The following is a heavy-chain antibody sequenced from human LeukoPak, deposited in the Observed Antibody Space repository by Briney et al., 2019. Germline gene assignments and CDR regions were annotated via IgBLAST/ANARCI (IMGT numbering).Heavy chain of an antibody. D-gene: IGHD6-13*01. V-gene: IGHV1-69*13. CDR3: ARALRTAGYYDAFDI. CDR1: GGSFSSYA. J-gene: IGHJ3*02. Sequence: SVTVSCKASGGSFSSYAFSWLRQAPGQGLEWMGGIIPIFGTANYAQKFQGRVTITADESTSTAYMELSSLRSEDTAVYYCARALRTAGYYDAFDIWGQGTMVTVSS. CDR2: IIPIFGTA.